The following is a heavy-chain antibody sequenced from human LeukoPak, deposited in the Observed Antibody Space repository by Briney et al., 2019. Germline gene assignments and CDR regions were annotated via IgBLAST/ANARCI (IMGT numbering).Heavy chain of an antibody. J-gene: IGHJ3*02. CDR3: ARDQVDIRDGSRYYDFWSGYYGVRYLTGAFDI. V-gene: IGHV1-46*01. CDR1: GYTFTSYY. CDR2: INPSGGST. D-gene: IGHD3-3*01. Sequence: ASVTVSCKASGYTFTSYYMHWVRQAPGQGLEWMGIINPSGGSTSYAQKFQGRVTMTRDTSTSTVYMELSSLRSEDTAVYYCARDQVDIRDGSRYYDFWSGYYGVRYLTGAFDIWGQGTMVTVSS.